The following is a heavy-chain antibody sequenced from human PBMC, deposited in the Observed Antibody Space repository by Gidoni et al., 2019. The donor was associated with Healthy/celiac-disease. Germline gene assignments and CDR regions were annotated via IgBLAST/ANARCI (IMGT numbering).Heavy chain of an antibody. V-gene: IGHV3-72*01. Sequence: EVQLVESGCGLVQPGGSLRLSCAASGFTFSDHYMDWVRQAPGKGLEWVGRTRNKANSYSTEYAASVKGRFTISRDDSKNSLYLQMNSLKTEDTAVYYCARGGRGFVFDDAFDIWGQGTMVTVSS. CDR1: GFTFSDHY. D-gene: IGHD2-15*01. J-gene: IGHJ3*02. CDR2: TRNKANSYST. CDR3: ARGGRGFVFDDAFDI.